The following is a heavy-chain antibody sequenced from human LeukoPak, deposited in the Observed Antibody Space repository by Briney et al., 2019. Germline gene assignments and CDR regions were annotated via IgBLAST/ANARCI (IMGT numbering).Heavy chain of an antibody. J-gene: IGHJ4*02. Sequence: PGESLRLSCAASGFAFNTYSMNWVRQAPGKGLEWVSFIFSSSTYIYYTDSVKGRFTISRGNASNSLYLQMDNLRAEDTGVYYCARDFYDGFALDYWGQGTLVTVSS. CDR3: ARDFYDGFALDY. CDR2: IFSSSTYI. V-gene: IGHV3-21*03. D-gene: IGHD2/OR15-2a*01. CDR1: GFAFNTYS.